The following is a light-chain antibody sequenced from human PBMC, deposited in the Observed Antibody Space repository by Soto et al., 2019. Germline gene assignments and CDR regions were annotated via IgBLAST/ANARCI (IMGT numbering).Light chain of an antibody. CDR3: QHYTTWT. CDR1: QSVRSSY. CDR2: GAS. Sequence: EILLTQSPGTLSLSPGERATLSCGASQSVRSSYLACYQKKPGQAPRLLIYGASSMATGIPDRFSGSGSGTEFTLTISSMQADDFGSYYCQHYTTWTFGHGTKVDIK. J-gene: IGKJ1*01. V-gene: IGKV3-20*01.